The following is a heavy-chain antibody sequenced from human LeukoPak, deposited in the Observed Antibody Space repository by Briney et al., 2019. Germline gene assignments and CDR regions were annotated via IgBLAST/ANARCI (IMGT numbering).Heavy chain of an antibody. CDR3: ARGGLRAAAGKRWFDP. CDR2: MNPNSGNT. CDR1: GYTFTSYD. V-gene: IGHV1-8*03. J-gene: IGHJ5*02. D-gene: IGHD6-13*01. Sequence: GASVKVSCKASGYTFTSYDINWVRQATGQGLEWMGWMNPNSGNTGYAQKFQGRVTITRNTSISTAYMELSSLRSEDTAVYYCARGGLRAAAGKRWFDPWGQGTLVTVSS.